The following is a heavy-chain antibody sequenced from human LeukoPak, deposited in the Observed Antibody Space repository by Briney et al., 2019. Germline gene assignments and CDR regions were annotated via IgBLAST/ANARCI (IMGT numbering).Heavy chain of an antibody. CDR1: GFTFSSYW. D-gene: IGHD3-22*01. Sequence: GGSLRLSCAASGFTFSSYWMSWVRQAPGKGLEWVANIKQDGSEKYYVDSVKGRFTISRDNAKNSLYLQMNSLRAEDTALYYCARDPSYDSSGYYSSSAFDIWGQGTMVTVSS. CDR2: IKQDGSEK. J-gene: IGHJ3*02. V-gene: IGHV3-7*03. CDR3: ARDPSYDSSGYYSSSAFDI.